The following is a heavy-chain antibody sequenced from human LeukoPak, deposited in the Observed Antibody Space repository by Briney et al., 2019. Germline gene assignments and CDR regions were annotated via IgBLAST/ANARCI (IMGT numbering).Heavy chain of an antibody. CDR1: GGSNSSSNW. Sequence: SETLSLTCAVSGGSNSSSNWLSWVGQPPGKGLEWNGEIYHSGSTNYHPSLKSRVTISVNKSKNQSSLKQSSVTAADTAVYYCAKKDTAMVRGFDYWGQGTLVTISS. CDR3: AKKDTAMVRGFDY. V-gene: IGHV4-4*02. D-gene: IGHD5-18*01. CDR2: IYHSGST. J-gene: IGHJ4*02.